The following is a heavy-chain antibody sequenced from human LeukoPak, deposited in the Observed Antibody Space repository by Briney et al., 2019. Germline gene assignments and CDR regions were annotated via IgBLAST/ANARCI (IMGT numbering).Heavy chain of an antibody. CDR3: AKDEGSGPERYYFDY. CDR1: GFTFSSYA. Sequence: GGSLRLSCAASGFTFSSYAMHWVRQAPGKGLEWVAVISYDGSNKYYADSVKGRFTISRDNSKNTLYLQMNSLRAEDTAVYYCAKDEGSGPERYYFDYWGQGTLVTVSS. V-gene: IGHV3-30-3*01. D-gene: IGHD6-19*01. CDR2: ISYDGSNK. J-gene: IGHJ4*02.